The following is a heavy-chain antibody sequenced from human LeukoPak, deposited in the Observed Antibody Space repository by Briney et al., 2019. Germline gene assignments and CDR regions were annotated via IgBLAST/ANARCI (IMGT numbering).Heavy chain of an antibody. CDR2: IDNGGSDK. V-gene: IGHV3-7*01. D-gene: IGHD5-24*01. CDR3: ARERWLQPDY. Sequence: GGSLRLSCAASGFIFTTYWMSWVRQAPGKGLEWVANIDNGGSDKYYVDSVEGRFTISRDNAKNSLYLQMNSLRAEDTAVYYCARERWLQPDYWGQGILVTVSS. CDR1: GFIFTTYW. J-gene: IGHJ4*02.